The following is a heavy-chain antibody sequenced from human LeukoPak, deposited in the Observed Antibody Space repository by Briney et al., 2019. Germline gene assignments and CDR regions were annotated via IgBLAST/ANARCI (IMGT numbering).Heavy chain of an antibody. CDR3: ARDRIAAAGTVGYYYYYGMDV. Sequence: SETLSLTCTVSGGSISSYYRSWIRQPPGKGLEWIGYIYYSGSTNYNPSLKSRVTISVDTSKNQFSLKLSSVTAADTAVYYCARDRIAAAGTVGYYYYYGMDVWGQGTTVTVSS. J-gene: IGHJ6*02. V-gene: IGHV4-59*01. CDR2: IYYSGST. CDR1: GGSISSYY. D-gene: IGHD6-13*01.